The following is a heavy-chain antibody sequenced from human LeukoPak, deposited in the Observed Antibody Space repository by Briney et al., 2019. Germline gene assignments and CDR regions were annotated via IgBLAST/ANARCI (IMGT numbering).Heavy chain of an antibody. CDR2: ISAYNGNT. CDR3: ARDLSTIFGVVMAFDI. J-gene: IGHJ3*02. V-gene: IGHV1-18*01. CDR1: GYTFTSYG. Sequence: GASVKVSCKASGYTFTSYGISWVRQAPGQGLEWMGWISAYNGNTNYAQKLQGRVTMTTDTSTSTAYMELRSLRSDDTAVYYCARDLSTIFGVVMAFDIWGQGTMVTVSS. D-gene: IGHD3-3*01.